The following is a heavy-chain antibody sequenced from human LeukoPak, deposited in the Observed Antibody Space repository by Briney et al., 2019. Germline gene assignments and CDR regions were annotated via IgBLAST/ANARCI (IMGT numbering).Heavy chain of an antibody. D-gene: IGHD1-20*01. CDR2: IYPGDSDT. CDR3: ARAITGTDLLVDY. Sequence: GESLKISCKGSGYSFTSYWIGWVRHMPGKGLEWMGIIYPGDSDTRYSPSFQGQVTISADKSISTAYLQWSSVKASDTAMYYCARAITGTDLLVDYWGQGTLVTVSS. V-gene: IGHV5-51*01. CDR1: GYSFTSYW. J-gene: IGHJ4*02.